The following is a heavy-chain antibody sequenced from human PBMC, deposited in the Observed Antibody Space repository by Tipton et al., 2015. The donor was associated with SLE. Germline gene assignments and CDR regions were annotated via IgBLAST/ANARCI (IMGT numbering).Heavy chain of an antibody. CDR3: ARDSPTGEWDY. D-gene: IGHD7-27*01. V-gene: IGHV4-59*02. CDR1: GGSVSSYY. Sequence: TLSLTCTVSGGSVSSYYWSWIRQPPGKGLEWIGYIYYTGSTNYNPSLKSRVTMSVDPSKNHFSLKLSSVTAADTAVYFCARDSPTGEWDYWGQGTLVTVSS. CDR2: IYYTGST. J-gene: IGHJ4*02.